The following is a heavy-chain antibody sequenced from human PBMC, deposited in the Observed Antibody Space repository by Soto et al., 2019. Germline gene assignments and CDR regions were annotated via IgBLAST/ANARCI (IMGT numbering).Heavy chain of an antibody. J-gene: IGHJ6*02. Sequence: QVQLVQSGAEVKKPGSSVKVSCKASGGTFSSYAISWVRQAPGQGLEWMGGIIPIFGTANYAQKFQGRVTITADESTSTAYIELSSLRSEDTAVYYCARWEWELLNYYYYYGMDVWGQGTTVTVSS. D-gene: IGHD1-26*01. CDR2: IIPIFGTA. CDR3: ARWEWELLNYYYYYGMDV. V-gene: IGHV1-69*01. CDR1: GGTFSSYA.